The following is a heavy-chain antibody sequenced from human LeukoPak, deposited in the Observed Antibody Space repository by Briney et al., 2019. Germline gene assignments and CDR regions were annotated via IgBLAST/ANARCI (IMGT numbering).Heavy chain of an antibody. Sequence: PGGSLRLSCAASGFTFSSYAMSWVRQAPGKGLEWVSSISSSSSYIYYADSVRGRFTISRDNAKNTVYLQMNSLSVEDTAVYYCAKDPTYCSSTSCDQYNWFDPWGQGTLVTVSS. D-gene: IGHD2-2*01. V-gene: IGHV3-21*04. CDR2: ISSSSSYI. J-gene: IGHJ5*02. CDR1: GFTFSSYA. CDR3: AKDPTYCSSTSCDQYNWFDP.